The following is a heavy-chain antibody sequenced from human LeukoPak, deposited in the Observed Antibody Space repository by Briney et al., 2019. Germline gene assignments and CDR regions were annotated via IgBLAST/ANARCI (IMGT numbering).Heavy chain of an antibody. Sequence: GGSLRLSCAASGFTFSNDWMSWVRQAPGKGLEWVGRIKSKTDGGTTDYAAPVKGRFTISRDDSKNTLYLQMNSLKTEDTAVYYCTTGLRYSSGWYKFYWGQGTLVTVSS. CDR2: IKSKTDGGTT. D-gene: IGHD6-19*01. J-gene: IGHJ4*02. CDR1: GFTFSNDW. V-gene: IGHV3-15*01. CDR3: TTGLRYSSGWYKFY.